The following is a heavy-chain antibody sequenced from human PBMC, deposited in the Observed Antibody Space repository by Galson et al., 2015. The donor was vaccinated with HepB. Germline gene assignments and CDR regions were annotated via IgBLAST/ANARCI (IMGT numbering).Heavy chain of an antibody. V-gene: IGHV3-23*01. D-gene: IGHD3-10*01. J-gene: IGHJ4*02. CDR3: AKGGGPTMVRGVIKTTPPIDY. Sequence: SLRLSCAASGFTFSSYAMSWVRQAPGKGLEWVSAISGSGGSTYYADSVKGRFTISRDNSKNTLYLQMNSLRAEDTAVYYCAKGGGPTMVRGVIKTTPPIDYWGQGTLVTVSS. CDR2: ISGSGGST. CDR1: GFTFSSYA.